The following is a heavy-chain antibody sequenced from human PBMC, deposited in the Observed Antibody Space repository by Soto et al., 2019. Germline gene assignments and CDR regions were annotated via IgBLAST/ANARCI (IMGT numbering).Heavy chain of an antibody. Sequence: SVKVSCKASGGTFSTYAISWVRQAPGQGLEWMGGIIPIFGTTNYAQKFQGRVTITADESTSTAYMELSSLRSEDTAMYYCARDLDCSNGASYRANSYSYGMDVWGEGTTVTVSS. CDR2: IIPIFGTT. CDR3: ARDLDCSNGASYRANSYSYGMDV. V-gene: IGHV1-69*13. J-gene: IGHJ6*04. CDR1: GGTFSTYA. D-gene: IGHD2-8*01.